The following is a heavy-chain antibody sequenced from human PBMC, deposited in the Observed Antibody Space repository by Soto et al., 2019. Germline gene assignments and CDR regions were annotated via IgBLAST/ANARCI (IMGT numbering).Heavy chain of an antibody. V-gene: IGHV4-59*01. D-gene: IGHD6-25*01. J-gene: IGHJ5*02. CDR3: ARPHGGSSGWDNWFDP. Sequence: PSETLSLTCAVSGGSISSYYWSWIRQPPRKRLEWIGYIYYSGSTNYNPSLKSRVTISVDTSKNQFSLKLSSVTAADTAVYYCARPHGGSSGWDNWFDPWGQGTLVTVSS. CDR2: IYYSGST. CDR1: GGSISSYY.